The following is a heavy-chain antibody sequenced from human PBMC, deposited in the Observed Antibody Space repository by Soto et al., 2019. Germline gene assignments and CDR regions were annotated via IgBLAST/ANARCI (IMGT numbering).Heavy chain of an antibody. CDR1: GGSISSDDYY. D-gene: IGHD3-16*02. V-gene: IGHV4-30-4*01. CDR3: ARWEFGGIIA. J-gene: IGHJ5*02. CDR2: IYYTGRT. Sequence: PSETLSLTCSVSGGSISSDDYYWTWIRQPPGEGLEWIGYIYYTGRTSSTPSLESRVTISIDTSKNQFSLKLSSVTAADTAVYYCARWEFGGIIAWGQGTLVTVSS.